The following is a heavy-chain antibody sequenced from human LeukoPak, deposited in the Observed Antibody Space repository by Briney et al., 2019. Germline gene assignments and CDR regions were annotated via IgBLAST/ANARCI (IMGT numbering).Heavy chain of an antibody. J-gene: IGHJ4*02. Sequence: SETLSLTCTVSGGSISSGSYYWSWIRQPAGKGLEWIGRIYTSGSTNYNPSLKSRVTISVDTSKSQFSLKLSSVTAADTAVYYCASTGSGSIADYWGQGTLVTVSS. CDR2: IYTSGST. CDR3: ASTGSGSIADY. D-gene: IGHD3-10*01. CDR1: GGSISSGSYY. V-gene: IGHV4-61*02.